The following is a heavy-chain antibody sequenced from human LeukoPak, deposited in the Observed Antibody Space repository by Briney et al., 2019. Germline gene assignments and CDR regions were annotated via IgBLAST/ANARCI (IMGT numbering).Heavy chain of an antibody. Sequence: SETLSLTCSVSGVSISPYYWSWIRQPPGKGLEWIGYVFHNGSTSYNPYLKSRVTISLDTSKNQFSLKLSSVTAADTAVYYCAGHHPRNTVDFWGQGTLVTVSS. CDR3: AGHHPRNTVDF. CDR1: GVSISPYY. V-gene: IGHV4-59*08. J-gene: IGHJ4*02. D-gene: IGHD2/OR15-2a*01. CDR2: VFHNGST.